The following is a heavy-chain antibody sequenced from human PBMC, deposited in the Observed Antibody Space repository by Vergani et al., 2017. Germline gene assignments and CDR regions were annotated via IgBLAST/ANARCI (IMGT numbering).Heavy chain of an antibody. CDR1: GFTFTSSA. Sequence: QMQLVQSGPEVKKPGTSVKVSCKASGFTFTSSAMQWVRQARGQRLEGIGWIVVGSGNTNYAQKFQERVTITRDMSTSTAYMELSRLRSEDTAVYYCATKSCGTPGCQIGYFREWGQGTLVTVSS. J-gene: IGHJ1*01. V-gene: IGHV1-58*02. D-gene: IGHD1-1*01. CDR2: IVVGSGNT. CDR3: ATKSCGTPGCQIGYFRE.